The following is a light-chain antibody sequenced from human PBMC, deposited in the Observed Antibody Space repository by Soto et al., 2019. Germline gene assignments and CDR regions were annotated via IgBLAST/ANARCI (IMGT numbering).Light chain of an antibody. Sequence: DIVMTQAPDSLAVSLGERATIKCKSSQSLLYNVNNKNYLGWYQQKAGQHPKLLLYWASYRESGVPDRVSGSGSGADFALAISSLPGEDEAVYYCQRYWDTPWPFGTGTKVAIK. CDR2: WAS. J-gene: IGKJ1*01. V-gene: IGKV4-1*01. CDR1: QSLLYNVNNKNY. CDR3: QRYWDTPWP.